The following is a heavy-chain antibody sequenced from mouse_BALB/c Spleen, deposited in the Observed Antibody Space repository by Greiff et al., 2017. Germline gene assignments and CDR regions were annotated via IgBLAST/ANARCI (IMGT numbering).Heavy chain of an antibody. Sequence: DVMLVESGGGLVKPGGSLKLSCAASGFTFSSYAMSWVRQSPEKRLEWVAEISSGGSYTYYPDTVTGRFTISRDNAKNTLYLEMSSLRSEDTAMYYCARAFYDGYSDWYFDVWGAGTTVTVAA. CDR3: ARAFYDGYSDWYFDV. V-gene: IGHV5-9-4*01. D-gene: IGHD2-3*01. J-gene: IGHJ1*01. CDR2: ISSGGSYT. CDR1: GFTFSSYA.